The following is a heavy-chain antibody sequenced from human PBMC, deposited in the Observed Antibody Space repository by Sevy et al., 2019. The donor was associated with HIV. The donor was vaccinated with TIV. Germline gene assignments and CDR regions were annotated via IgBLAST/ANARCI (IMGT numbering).Heavy chain of an antibody. Sequence: GGSLRLSCAASGFTFSSYAMSWVRQAPGKGLEWVSAISGSGYLTYYTDSVKGRFTISRDNSKNTLYLQMNSLRAEDTAVYYCAKEGGGYYYDSSGFFDYWGQGTLVTVSS. CDR3: AKEGGGYYYDSSGFFDY. V-gene: IGHV3-23*01. CDR2: ISGSGYLT. CDR1: GFTFSSYA. J-gene: IGHJ4*02. D-gene: IGHD3-22*01.